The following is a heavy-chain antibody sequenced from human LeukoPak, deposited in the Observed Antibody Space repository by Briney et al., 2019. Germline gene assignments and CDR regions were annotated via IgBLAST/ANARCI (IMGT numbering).Heavy chain of an antibody. Sequence: GGSLRLSCAASGFTFSSYAMSWVLQAPGKGLEWVSAISGSGGSTYYADSVKGRFTISRDNSKNTLYLQMNSLRAEDTAVYYCAKAYSSSFFLDYWGQGTLVTVSS. V-gene: IGHV3-23*01. J-gene: IGHJ4*02. CDR1: GFTFSSYA. CDR3: AKAYSSSFFLDY. D-gene: IGHD6-6*01. CDR2: ISGSGGST.